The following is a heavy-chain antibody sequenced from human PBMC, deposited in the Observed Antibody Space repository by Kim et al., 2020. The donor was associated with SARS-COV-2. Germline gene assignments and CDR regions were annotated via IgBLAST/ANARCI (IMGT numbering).Heavy chain of an antibody. CDR3: ARGGWVAATPKKYDY. Sequence: SETLSLTCAVYGGSFSGYYWSWIRQPPGKGLEWIGEINHSGSTNYNPSLKSRVTISVDTSKNQFSLKLSSVTAADTAVYYCARGGWVAATPKKYDYWGQGTLVTVSS. V-gene: IGHV4-34*01. CDR2: INHSGST. D-gene: IGHD2-15*01. CDR1: GGSFSGYY. J-gene: IGHJ4*02.